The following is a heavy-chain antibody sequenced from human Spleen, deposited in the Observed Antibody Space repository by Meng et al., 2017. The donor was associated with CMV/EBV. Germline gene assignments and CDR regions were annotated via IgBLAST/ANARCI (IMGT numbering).Heavy chain of an antibody. V-gene: IGHV4-34*01. D-gene: IGHD3-10*01. Sequence: GSLRLSCAVYGGSFSGYYWSWIRQPPGKGLEWIGEINHSGSTNYNPSLKSRVTISVDTSKNQFSLKLSSVTAADTAVYYCARGIRGPLDYWGQGTLVTVSS. CDR3: ARGIRGPLDY. CDR2: INHSGST. J-gene: IGHJ4*02. CDR1: GGSFSGYY.